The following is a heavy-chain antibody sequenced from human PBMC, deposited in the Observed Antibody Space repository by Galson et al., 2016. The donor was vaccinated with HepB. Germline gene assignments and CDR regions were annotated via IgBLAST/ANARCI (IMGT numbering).Heavy chain of an antibody. CDR2: ISSSGRYI. CDR3: VREDRYCSGSTCYPNWFDP. V-gene: IGHV3-21*01. CDR1: GFTFNTFS. D-gene: IGHD2-2*01. J-gene: IGHJ5*02. Sequence: SLRLSCAASGFTFNTFSMNWVRQAPGEGLGWLSSISSSGRYIYYADSLKDRFTISRDNARNSLFLQMNSLRAEDTAVYYCVREDRYCSGSTCYPNWFDPWGQGTLVTVSS.